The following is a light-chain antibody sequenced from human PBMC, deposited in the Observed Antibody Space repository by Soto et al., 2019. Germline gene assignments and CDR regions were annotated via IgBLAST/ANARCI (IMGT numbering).Light chain of an antibody. CDR2: AAS. Sequence: IQLTQSPSSLSAAVGDRVTITCRASQSISSYLNWYQQKPGKAPKLLIYAASSLQSGVPSRFSGSGSGTDFTLTISRLEPEDFAVFYCQQYGSSITFGQGTRLEIK. CDR3: QQYGSSIT. CDR1: QSISSY. J-gene: IGKJ5*01. V-gene: IGKV1-39*01.